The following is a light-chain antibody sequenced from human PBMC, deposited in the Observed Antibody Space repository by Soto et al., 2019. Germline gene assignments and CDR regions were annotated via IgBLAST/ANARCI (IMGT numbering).Light chain of an antibody. V-gene: IGKV1-12*01. Sequence: DIQMPQSPSSVSASVGDRVTITCRASQAINSCLAWYQQKPGKAPNLLIYAASTFQTGVPSRFSGTASGTDFTLTITNLQPEDFATYYCQQTYLCPQTFGRGTKLQIK. J-gene: IGKJ4*01. CDR3: QQTYLCPQT. CDR2: AAS. CDR1: QAINSC.